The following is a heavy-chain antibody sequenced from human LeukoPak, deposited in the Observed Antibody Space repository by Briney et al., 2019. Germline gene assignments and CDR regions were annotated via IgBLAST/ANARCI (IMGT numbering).Heavy chain of an antibody. Sequence: GGSLRLSCAASGFTFSSYELKWVGKAPGKGLDGLSCFSRSGNSIDSADSVKGGLTISRETAKNSLYLQMNSLRADDPAVYYCARELEGSGFDPWGQGTLVTVS. D-gene: IGHD6-19*01. CDR2: FSRSGNSI. CDR3: ARELEGSGFDP. V-gene: IGHV3-48*03. CDR1: GFTFSSYE. J-gene: IGHJ5*02.